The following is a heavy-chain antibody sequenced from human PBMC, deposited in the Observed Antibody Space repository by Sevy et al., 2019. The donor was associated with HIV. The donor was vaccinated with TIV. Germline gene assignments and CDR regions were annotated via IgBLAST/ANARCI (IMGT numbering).Heavy chain of an antibody. D-gene: IGHD3-10*01. V-gene: IGHV3-33*01. CDR3: ARDKLLPVMVSMVRGALSYYFDY. J-gene: IGHJ4*02. Sequence: GGSLRLSCAASGFTFSDYGMHWVRQTPGKGLERVAVIWYDGSTKYYADSVKGRFTISRDNSKNTLYLQMNSLRAEDTAVYYCARDKLLPVMVSMVRGALSYYFDYWGQGTMVTVSS. CDR2: IWYDGSTK. CDR1: GFTFSDYG.